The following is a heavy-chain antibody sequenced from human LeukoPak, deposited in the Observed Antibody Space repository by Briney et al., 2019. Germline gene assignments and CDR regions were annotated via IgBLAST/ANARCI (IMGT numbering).Heavy chain of an antibody. J-gene: IGHJ4*02. D-gene: IGHD6-13*01. CDR1: GLTFSNYV. V-gene: IGHV3-23*01. CDR3: ARSKYVGTSWYYFDY. Sequence: GGSLRLSCTASGLTFSNYVMSWVREAPGKGLERVSDIGERGDHIYYADSLKGRFTISRDNSKNTLYLQMNSLRAEDTAVYYCARSKYVGTSWYYFDYWGQGTLVTVSS. CDR2: IGERGDHI.